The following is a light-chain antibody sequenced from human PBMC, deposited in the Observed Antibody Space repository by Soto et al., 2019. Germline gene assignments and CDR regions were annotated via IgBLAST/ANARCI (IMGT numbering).Light chain of an antibody. Sequence: DIQMTQSPSSVSASVGDRITITCRASQGIAGWLAWYQQKPGKAPTLLIYSASSLQSGVPSRFSGSGSGTDFTLTISSLQPEDFATYYCQQANSSPYTFGQVTKLEIK. J-gene: IGKJ2*01. V-gene: IGKV1-12*01. CDR2: SAS. CDR1: QGIAGW. CDR3: QQANSSPYT.